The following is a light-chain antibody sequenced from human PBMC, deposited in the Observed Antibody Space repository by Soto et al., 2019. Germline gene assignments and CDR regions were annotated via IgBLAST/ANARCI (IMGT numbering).Light chain of an antibody. CDR2: DAS. CDR1: QGISNA. Sequence: AIPLTQSPSSLSASVGDRVTITCRASQGISNALAWYQQKPGKVPTLLIYDASSLESGVPSRFSGSGSGTEFTLSIGSLQPEDFATYYCQQCNDFPLTFGGGTKVEIK. CDR3: QQCNDFPLT. J-gene: IGKJ4*01. V-gene: IGKV1D-13*01.